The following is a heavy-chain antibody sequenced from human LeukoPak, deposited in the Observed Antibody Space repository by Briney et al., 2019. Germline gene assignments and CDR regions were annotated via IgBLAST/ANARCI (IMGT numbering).Heavy chain of an antibody. Sequence: PSETLSLTCAVSGGSISSGGYSWSWIRQPPGKGLEWLGYIYHSGSTYYNPSLKSRVTISVDRSKNQFSLKLSSVTAADTAVYYCARSAYSSSFDYWGQGTLVTVSS. CDR3: ARSAYSSSFDY. CDR2: IYHSGST. J-gene: IGHJ4*02. CDR1: GGSISSGGYS. D-gene: IGHD6-13*01. V-gene: IGHV4-30-2*01.